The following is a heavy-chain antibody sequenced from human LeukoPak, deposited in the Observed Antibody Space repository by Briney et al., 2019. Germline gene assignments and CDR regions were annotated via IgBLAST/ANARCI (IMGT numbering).Heavy chain of an antibody. V-gene: IGHV3-23*01. Sequence: GGSLRLSCAASGFTFSSYAMSWVRQAPGKGLEWVSAISGSGGGTYYADSVKGRFTISRDNSKNTLYLQMNSLRAEDTAVYYCAKSHKYGSGSYSPYYYGMDVWGQGTTVTVSS. CDR2: ISGSGGGT. CDR1: GFTFSSYA. CDR3: AKSHKYGSGSYSPYYYGMDV. J-gene: IGHJ6*02. D-gene: IGHD3-10*01.